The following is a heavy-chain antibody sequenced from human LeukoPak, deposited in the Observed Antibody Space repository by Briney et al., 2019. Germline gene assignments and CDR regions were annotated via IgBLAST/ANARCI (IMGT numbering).Heavy chain of an antibody. CDR1: GGSVSGSYY. CDR2: MYSSGTI. D-gene: IGHD3-22*01. J-gene: IGHJ4*02. CDR3: ARGASWDYYDSSGLFDY. V-gene: IGHV4-61*01. Sequence: SETLSLTCTVSGGSVSGSYYWNWIRQPPGKGLEWIGYMYSSGTINYNPSLKSRVTVSIDMSKNQFSLKLSSVTAADTAVYYCARGASWDYYDSSGLFDYWGQGTLVTVSS.